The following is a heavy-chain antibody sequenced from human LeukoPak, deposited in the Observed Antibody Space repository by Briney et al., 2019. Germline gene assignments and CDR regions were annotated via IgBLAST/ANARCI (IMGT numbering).Heavy chain of an antibody. Sequence: GGSLRLSCEASGFTFSAYAMTWVRQAPGKGLEWVSSIGSDNKPHYSDSVKGRFTISRDNSKSTLYLQMNSLRAEDTATYYCAKDPNGDYIGAFDFWGQGTLVTVSS. CDR2: IGSDNKP. CDR3: AKDPNGDYIGAFDF. CDR1: GFTFSAYA. D-gene: IGHD4-17*01. J-gene: IGHJ3*01. V-gene: IGHV3-23*01.